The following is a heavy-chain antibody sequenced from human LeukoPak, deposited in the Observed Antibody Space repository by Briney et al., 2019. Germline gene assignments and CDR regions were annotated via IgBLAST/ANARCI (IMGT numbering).Heavy chain of an antibody. D-gene: IGHD1-26*01. V-gene: IGHV3-9*01. CDR3: AKDMMAIVGGTTSAFDM. CDR1: GFSFDDYA. J-gene: IGHJ3*02. Sequence: GGSLRLPCAASGFSFDDYAMHWVRQAPGKGLEWVSGINWNSGSIDYAESVKGRFTISRDNAKNSLYLQMNSLRAEDTALYYCAKDMMAIVGGTTSAFDMWGQGTMVTVSS. CDR2: INWNSGSI.